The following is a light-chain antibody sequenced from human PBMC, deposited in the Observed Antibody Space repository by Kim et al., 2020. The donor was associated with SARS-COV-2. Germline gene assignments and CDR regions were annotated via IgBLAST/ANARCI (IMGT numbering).Light chain of an antibody. V-gene: IGKV3-15*01. CDR2: CAS. CDR3: QQYNNLPPST. J-gene: IGKJ2*01. Sequence: SPGERAPPSGRASPGVSDPFARSQQNPGPAPRLPIYCASHRAPGIPARFSGSGFGTEFPLPIRRLQSEDFAVYYCQQYNNLPPSTFGQGTRL. CDR1: PGVSDP.